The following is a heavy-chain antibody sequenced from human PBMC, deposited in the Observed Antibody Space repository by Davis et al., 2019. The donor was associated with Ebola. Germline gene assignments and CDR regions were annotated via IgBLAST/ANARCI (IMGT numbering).Heavy chain of an antibody. Sequence: GESLKISCAASGFTFSSYSMNWVRQAPGKGLEWVSNISSSSSTIYYADSVKGRFTISRDNAKNSLYLQMNSLRDEDTAVYYCARGYNWFDPWGQGTLVTVSS. J-gene: IGHJ5*02. V-gene: IGHV3-48*02. CDR2: ISSSSSTI. CDR3: ARGYNWFDP. CDR1: GFTFSSYS.